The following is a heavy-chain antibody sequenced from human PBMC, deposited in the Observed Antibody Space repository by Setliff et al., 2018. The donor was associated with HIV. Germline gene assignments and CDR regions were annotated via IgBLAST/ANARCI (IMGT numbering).Heavy chain of an antibody. CDR1: GDSISSVSY. CDR2: IYYSGST. V-gene: IGHV4-38-2*02. Sequence: KTSETLSLTCTVSGDSISSVSYWGWIRQPPGKGLEWIGSIYYSGSTYYNPSLKSRVTISVDTSKNQFSLKLSSVTTADTAVYYCARATATWLVDNWGQGTLVTVSS. D-gene: IGHD2-15*01. CDR3: ARATATWLVDN. J-gene: IGHJ4*02.